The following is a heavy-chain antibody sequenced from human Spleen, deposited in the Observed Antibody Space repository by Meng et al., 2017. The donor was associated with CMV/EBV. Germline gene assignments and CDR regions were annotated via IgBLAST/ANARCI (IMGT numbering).Heavy chain of an antibody. CDR1: GYTFTGYY. D-gene: IGHD2-2*01. Sequence: ASVKVSCKASGYTFTGYYMHWVRQAPGQGLEWMGWINPNSGGTNYAQKFRGRVTMTRDTSISTAYMELSRLRSDDTAVYYCARDSVVVPAATYYYYGMDVWGQGTTVTVSS. CDR2: INPNSGGT. V-gene: IGHV1-2*02. J-gene: IGHJ6*02. CDR3: ARDSVVVPAATYYYYGMDV.